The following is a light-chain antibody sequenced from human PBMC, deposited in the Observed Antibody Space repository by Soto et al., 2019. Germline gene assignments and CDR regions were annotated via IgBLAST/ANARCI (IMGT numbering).Light chain of an antibody. J-gene: IGKJ5*01. CDR3: PQYGRSPP. Sequence: ENLLTQSPDTLSLSAGERATLFCRASEIINSGYLAWYQQKPGRAPRLLIYGASKRATGIPDRFSGSESGTDFTLNINSLEPEHSDVYYCPQYGRSPPFGQGTRLEIK. CDR1: EIINSGY. CDR2: GAS. V-gene: IGKV3-20*01.